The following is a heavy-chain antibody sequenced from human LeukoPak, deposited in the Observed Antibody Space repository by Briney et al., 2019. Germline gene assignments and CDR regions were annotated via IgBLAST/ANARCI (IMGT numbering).Heavy chain of an antibody. CDR2: MNPNSGNT. Sequence: ASVKVSCKASGYTFTGYYMHWARQATGQGLEWMGWMNPNSGNTGYAQKFQGRVTMTRNTSISTAYMELSSLRSEDTAVYYCARGNVVDYVWGSYRYNGDAFDIWGQGTMVTVSS. CDR3: ARGNVVDYVWGSYRYNGDAFDI. D-gene: IGHD3-16*02. V-gene: IGHV1-8*02. CDR1: GYTFTGYY. J-gene: IGHJ3*02.